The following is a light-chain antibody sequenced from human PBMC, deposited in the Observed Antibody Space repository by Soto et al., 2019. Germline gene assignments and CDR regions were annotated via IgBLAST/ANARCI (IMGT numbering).Light chain of an antibody. J-gene: IGKJ1*01. CDR1: QRVSSN. CDR3: QQFNNWPRT. CDR2: GAS. V-gene: IGKV3-15*01. Sequence: EIVMTQSPATLSVSPGERATLSCRASQRVSSNLAWYQQKPGQAPRLLIYGASTRATGIPARFSGSGAGTEFPLTISSLQSEDFAVYYCQQFNNWPRTFGQGTKVEVK.